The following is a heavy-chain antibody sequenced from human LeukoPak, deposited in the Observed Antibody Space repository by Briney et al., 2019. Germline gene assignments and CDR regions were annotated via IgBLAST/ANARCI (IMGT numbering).Heavy chain of an antibody. CDR2: IYPGDSDT. CDR1: GYSFTSYW. Sequence: GESLKISCKGSGYSFTSYWIGWVRQMPRKGLEWMGIIYPGDSDTRYSPSFQGQVTISADKSISTAYLQWSSLKASDTAMYYCARHVVSSGYYAVGEYYYMDVWGKGTTVTVSS. D-gene: IGHD3-22*01. J-gene: IGHJ6*03. V-gene: IGHV5-51*01. CDR3: ARHVVSSGYYAVGEYYYMDV.